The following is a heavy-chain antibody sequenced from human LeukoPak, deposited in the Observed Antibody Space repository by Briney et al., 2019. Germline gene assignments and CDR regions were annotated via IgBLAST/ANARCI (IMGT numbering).Heavy chain of an antibody. V-gene: IGHV3-21*01. D-gene: IGHD3-10*01. CDR2: IGSSSPYI. CDR1: GFTFSTYT. Sequence: GGSLRLSCAASGFTFSTYTINWVRQAPGKGLEWVSSIGSSSPYIYYADSVKGRFTISRDHAKNSLYLQMNSLRAEDTAVYYCARSSITVVRGVIMPFDYWGQGTLVTVSS. CDR3: ARSSITVVRGVIMPFDY. J-gene: IGHJ4*02.